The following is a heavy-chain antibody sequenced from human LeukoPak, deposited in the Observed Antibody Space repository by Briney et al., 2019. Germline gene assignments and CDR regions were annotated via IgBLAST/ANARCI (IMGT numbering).Heavy chain of an antibody. J-gene: IGHJ4*02. Sequence: HPGRSLRLSCAASGFTFSSYGMHWVRQAPGKGLEWVAVISYDGSNKYYADSVKGRFTISRDNSKNTLYLQMNSLRAEDTAVYYCAKGRSDFDYWGQGTLVTVSS. CDR2: ISYDGSNK. V-gene: IGHV3-30*18. CDR3: AKGRSDFDY. CDR1: GFTFSSYG.